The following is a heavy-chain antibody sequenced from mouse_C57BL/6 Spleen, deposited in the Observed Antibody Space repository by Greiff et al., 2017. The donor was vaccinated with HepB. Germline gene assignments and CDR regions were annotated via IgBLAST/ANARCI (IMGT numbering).Heavy chain of an antibody. CDR1: GYTFTDYE. Sequence: QVQLQQSGAELVRPGASVTLSCKASGYTFTDYEMHWVKQTPVHGLEWIGAIDPETGGTAYNQKFKGKAILTADKSSSTAYMELRSLTSEDSAVYYCTRRGITTVVERYFDVWGTRTTVTVSS. CDR2: IDPETGGT. J-gene: IGHJ1*03. D-gene: IGHD1-1*01. V-gene: IGHV1-15*01. CDR3: TRRGITTVVERYFDV.